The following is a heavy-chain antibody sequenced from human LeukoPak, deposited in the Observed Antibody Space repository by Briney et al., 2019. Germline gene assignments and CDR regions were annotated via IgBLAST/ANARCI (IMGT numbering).Heavy chain of an antibody. J-gene: IGHJ4*02. CDR3: ARDSSYSGYDFFDY. D-gene: IGHD5-12*01. V-gene: IGHV4-4*07. Sequence: PSETLSLTCTVSGGSISSYYWSWIRQPAGKGLEWIGRTYTSGSTNYNPSLKSRVTMSVDTSKNQFSLKLSSVTAADTAVYYCARDSSYSGYDFFDYWGQGTLVTVSS. CDR1: GGSISSYY. CDR2: TYTSGST.